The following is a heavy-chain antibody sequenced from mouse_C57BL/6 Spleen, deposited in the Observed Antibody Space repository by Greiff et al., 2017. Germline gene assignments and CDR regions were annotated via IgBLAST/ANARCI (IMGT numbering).Heavy chain of an antibody. CDR2: INPGSGGT. CDR1: GYAFTDFL. CDR3: ARSRGNSDYFDN. J-gene: IGHJ2*01. V-gene: IGHV1-54*01. Sequence: VQLLQSGAGLVRPGTSVKVSCKASGYAFTDFLIEWVQQRPGQGLEWIGVINPGSGGTNYNEKFKGKATLTADKSSSTAYMQLSSLTTEDSAVDFGARSRGNSDYFDNWGQGTTLTVST. D-gene: IGHD2-1*01.